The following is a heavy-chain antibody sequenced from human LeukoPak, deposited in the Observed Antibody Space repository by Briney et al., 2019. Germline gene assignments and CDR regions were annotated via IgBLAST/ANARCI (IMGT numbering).Heavy chain of an antibody. J-gene: IGHJ6*02. D-gene: IGHD3-10*01. CDR2: IYSGGST. V-gene: IGHV3-66*01. CDR1: GFTVSSNY. Sequence: GGSLRLSCAASGFTVSSNYMSWVRQAPGKGLEWVSVIYSGGSTYYADSVKGRFTTSRDNSKNTLYLQMNSLRAEDTAVYYCARETRNYYGSGSYYYGMDVWGQGTTVTVSS. CDR3: ARETRNYYGSGSYYYGMDV.